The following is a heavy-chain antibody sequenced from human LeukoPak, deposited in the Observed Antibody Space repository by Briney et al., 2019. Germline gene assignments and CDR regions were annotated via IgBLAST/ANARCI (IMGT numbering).Heavy chain of an antibody. CDR3: AKGGVGVATTYLYGMDV. CDR1: GFTFSSYA. V-gene: IGHV3-23*01. CDR2: ISGSGGST. D-gene: IGHD5-12*01. Sequence: PGGSLRLSCAASGFTFSSYAMSWVRQAPGEGLEWVSGISGSGGSTYYADSEKGRFTISRDNSKNTLYLQMNSLRAEDTAVYYCAKGGVGVATTYLYGMDVWGQGTTVTVSS. J-gene: IGHJ6*02.